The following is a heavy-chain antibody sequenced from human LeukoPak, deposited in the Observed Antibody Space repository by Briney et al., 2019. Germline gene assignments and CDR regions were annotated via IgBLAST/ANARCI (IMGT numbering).Heavy chain of an antibody. Sequence: SDTLSLTCTVSGGSISTYYWTWIRQPPGKGLEWIGFIYYTGSTNYNPSLKSRVTISVDTSKNQFSLKLSSVTAADTAVYYRAGMRITTPTVRTLDYWGQGPLVTVSS. CDR2: IYYTGST. D-gene: IGHD1-14*01. V-gene: IGHV4-59*07. J-gene: IGHJ4*02. CDR1: GGSISTYY. CDR3: AGMRITTPTVRTLDY.